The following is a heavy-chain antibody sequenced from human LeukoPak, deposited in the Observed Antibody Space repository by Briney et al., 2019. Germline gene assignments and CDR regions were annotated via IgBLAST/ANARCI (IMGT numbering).Heavy chain of an antibody. Sequence: PGGSLRLSCAASGFTFSSYDIHWVRQAPGKGLEWVAFIRYDGSNKYYADSVKGRFTISRDNSKNTLYLQMNSLRAEDTAVYYCAKDNSRGIRSSGPYFDYWGQGTLVTVSS. V-gene: IGHV3-30*02. CDR2: IRYDGSNK. D-gene: IGHD2/OR15-2a*01. CDR1: GFTFSSYD. CDR3: AKDNSRGIRSSGPYFDY. J-gene: IGHJ4*02.